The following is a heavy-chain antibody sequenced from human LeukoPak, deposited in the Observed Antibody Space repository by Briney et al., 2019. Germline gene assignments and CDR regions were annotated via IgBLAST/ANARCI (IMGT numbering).Heavy chain of an antibody. D-gene: IGHD3-22*01. CDR2: IYYSGST. J-gene: IGHJ4*02. Sequence: TSETLSLTCTVSGGSISSYYWSWIRQPPGKGLEWIGYIYYSGSTNYNPSLKSRVTISVDTSKNQFSLKLSSVTAADTAVYYCARDYYDGSGYYVNYFDYWGQGTLVTVSS. CDR1: GGSISSYY. V-gene: IGHV4-59*01. CDR3: ARDYYDGSGYYVNYFDY.